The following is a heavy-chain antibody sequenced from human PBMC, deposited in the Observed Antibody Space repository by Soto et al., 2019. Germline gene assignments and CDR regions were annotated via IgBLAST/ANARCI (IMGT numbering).Heavy chain of an antibody. CDR2: IYYSGST. D-gene: IGHD3-22*01. V-gene: IGHV4-59*01. Sequence: SETLSLTCTVSGGSISSYYWSWIRQPPGKGLEWIGYIYYSGSTNYNPSLKSRVTISVDTSKNQFSLKLSSVTAADTAVYYCARGVAYYDSSGSGALDYFDYWGQGTLVTVSS. CDR1: GGSISSYY. J-gene: IGHJ4*02. CDR3: ARGVAYYDSSGSGALDYFDY.